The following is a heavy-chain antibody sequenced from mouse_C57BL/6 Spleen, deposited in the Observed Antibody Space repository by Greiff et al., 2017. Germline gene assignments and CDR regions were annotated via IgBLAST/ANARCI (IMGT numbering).Heavy chain of an antibody. V-gene: IGHV1-53*01. J-gene: IGHJ2*01. D-gene: IGHD2-4*01. CDR1: GYTFTSYW. CDR3: ARKPPIYYERDY. Sequence: QVQLQQPGTELVKPGASVKLSCKASGYTFTSYWMHWVKQRPGQGLEWIGNINPSNGGTNYNEKFKSKATLTVDTSSSTAYMQLSSLTSEDSAVYCCARKPPIYYERDYWGQGTTLTVSS. CDR2: INPSNGGT.